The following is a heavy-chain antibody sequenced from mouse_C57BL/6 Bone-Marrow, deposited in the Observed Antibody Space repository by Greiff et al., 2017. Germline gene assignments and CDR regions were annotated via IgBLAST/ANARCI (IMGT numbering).Heavy chain of an antibody. Sequence: QVQLQQPGAELVMPGASVKLSCKASGYTFTSYWMHWVKQRPGQGLEWIGEIDPSDSYTNYTKKFKGKSTLAVDKSSSTAYMQLSSLTSEDSAVYYWARRGVVEDYWGQGTTLTVSS. D-gene: IGHD1-1*01. V-gene: IGHV1-69*01. CDR2: IDPSDSYT. J-gene: IGHJ2*01. CDR1: GYTFTSYW. CDR3: ARRGVVEDY.